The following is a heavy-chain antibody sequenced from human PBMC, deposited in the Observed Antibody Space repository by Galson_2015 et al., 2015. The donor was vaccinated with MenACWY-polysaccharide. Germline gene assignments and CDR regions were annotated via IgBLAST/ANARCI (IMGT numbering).Heavy chain of an antibody. CDR3: ARIIARKYTLAAS. J-gene: IGHJ5*02. CDR2: MNPNSGNT. Sequence: SVKVSCKASGYKFTSYDINWVRQASGQGLEWMGWMNPNSGNTGYAQKFQGRVTMTSSSAMTTAYMELSSLRSEDTAVYYCARIIARKYTLAASWGQGTLVTVSS. D-gene: IGHD2-21*01. CDR1: GYKFTSYD. V-gene: IGHV1-8*01.